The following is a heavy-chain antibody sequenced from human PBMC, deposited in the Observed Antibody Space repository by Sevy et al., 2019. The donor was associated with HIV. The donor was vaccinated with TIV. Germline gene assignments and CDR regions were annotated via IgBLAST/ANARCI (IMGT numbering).Heavy chain of an antibody. CDR3: ARRVRSDDAFDI. CDR2: ISSSGRTI. Sequence: GALRLSCAASGFTFSSYSMNWVRQAPGKGLEWVSYISSSGRTIYYADSVKGRFTISRGNAKNSLYLQMNSLRAEDTAVYYCARRVRSDDAFDIWGQGTMVTVSS. D-gene: IGHD6-13*01. CDR1: GFTFSSYS. V-gene: IGHV3-48*01. J-gene: IGHJ3*02.